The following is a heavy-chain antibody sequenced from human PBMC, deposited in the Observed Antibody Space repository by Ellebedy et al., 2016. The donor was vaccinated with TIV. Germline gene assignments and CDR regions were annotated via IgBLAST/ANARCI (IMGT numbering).Heavy chain of an antibody. D-gene: IGHD5-12*01. CDR1: DGSLASSSFR. Sequence: SETLSLTXSASDGSLASSSFRWGWIRQPPGKGLEWIGNVYYSGSTVYNPSLKSRVTILLDTTKRHLSLNLNAATAADTAVYYCARRMEWLQYFDPWGQGILVTVAS. CDR3: ARRMEWLQYFDP. CDR2: VYYSGST. V-gene: IGHV4-39*02. J-gene: IGHJ5*02.